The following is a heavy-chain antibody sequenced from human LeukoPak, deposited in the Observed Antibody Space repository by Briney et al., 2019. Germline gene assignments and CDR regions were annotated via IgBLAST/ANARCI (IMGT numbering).Heavy chain of an antibody. V-gene: IGHV1-18*01. CDR2: ISAYNGNT. J-gene: IGHJ4*02. D-gene: IGHD2-2*01. CDR3: ARNYCGSTSCRTPFDY. Sequence: ASVKVSCKASGCTFTSYGISWVRQAPGQGLEWMGWISAYNGNTNYAQKLQGRVTMTTDTSTSTAYMELRSLRSDDTAVYYCARNYCGSTSCRTPFDYWGQGTLVTVSS. CDR1: GCTFTSYG.